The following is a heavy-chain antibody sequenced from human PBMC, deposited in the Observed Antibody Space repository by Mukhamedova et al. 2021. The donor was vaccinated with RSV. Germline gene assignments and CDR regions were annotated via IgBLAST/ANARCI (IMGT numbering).Heavy chain of an antibody. CDR2: ISSSGST. D-gene: IGHD5-18*01. CDR3: VRRYNYGTYFDY. Sequence: GYISSSGSTNYNPSLKSRVTISVDTSKNQFSLKLTSVTAADTAVYYCVRRYNYGTYFDYWGQGALVTVSS. V-gene: IGHV4-59*01. J-gene: IGHJ4*02.